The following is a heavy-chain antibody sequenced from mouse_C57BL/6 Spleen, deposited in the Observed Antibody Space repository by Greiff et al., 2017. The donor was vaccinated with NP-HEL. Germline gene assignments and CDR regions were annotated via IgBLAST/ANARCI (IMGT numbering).Heavy chain of an antibody. D-gene: IGHD1-2*01. CDR1: GFSLTSYG. J-gene: IGHJ1*03. Sequence: VKLMESGPGLVAPSQSLSITCTVSGFSLTSYGLSWVRQPPGKGLEWLGVIWGDGSTNYHSALISRLSISKDNSKSQVFLKLNSLQTDDTATYYCAKGTTASFYWYFDVWGTGTTVTVSS. CDR3: AKGTTASFYWYFDV. V-gene: IGHV2-3*01. CDR2: IWGDGST.